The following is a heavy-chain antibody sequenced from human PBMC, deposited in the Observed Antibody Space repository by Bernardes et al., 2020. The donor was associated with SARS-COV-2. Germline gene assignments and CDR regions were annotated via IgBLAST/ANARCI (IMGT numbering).Heavy chain of an antibody. CDR2: ISGSSNFI. CDR3: ARAFPGNGYNPEY. J-gene: IGHJ4*02. CDR1: GFTFNRFN. D-gene: IGHD5-12*01. Sequence: GGSLRLSCVASGFTFNRFNMNWVRRAPGKGLEWVSSISGSSNFIYYADSVKGRFTISRDTAKNSLYLQMDSLTAEDTAVYFCARAFPGNGYNPEYWGQGTVVTVSS. V-gene: IGHV3-21*01.